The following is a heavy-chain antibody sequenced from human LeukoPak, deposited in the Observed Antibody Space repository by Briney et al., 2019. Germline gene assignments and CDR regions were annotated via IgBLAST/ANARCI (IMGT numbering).Heavy chain of an antibody. CDR1: GFTFSSYA. CDR3: AKDLLSGGNCYSIFHY. V-gene: IGHV3-23*01. Sequence: GGSLRLSCAASGFTFSSYAMSWVRQAPGKGLEWVSGISGSGDSTYYADSVKGRFTVSRDNSKNTLYLQMNSLRAEDTAVYYCAKDLLSGGNCYSIFHYWGQGTLVTVSS. D-gene: IGHD2-15*01. J-gene: IGHJ4*02. CDR2: ISGSGDST.